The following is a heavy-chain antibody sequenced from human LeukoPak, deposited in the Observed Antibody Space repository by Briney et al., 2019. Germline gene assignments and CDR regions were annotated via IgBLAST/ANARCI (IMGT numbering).Heavy chain of an antibody. Sequence: ASVKVSCKASGYTFTGYDINWVRQATGQGLEWMGWMNPNSGNTGYAQKFQGRVTMTRNTSISTAYMELSSLRSEGTAVYYCARGGTAYYYGSGSSYFDYWGQGTLVTVSS. CDR1: GYTFTGYD. D-gene: IGHD3-10*01. J-gene: IGHJ4*02. CDR2: MNPNSGNT. V-gene: IGHV1-8*01. CDR3: ARGGTAYYYGSGSSYFDY.